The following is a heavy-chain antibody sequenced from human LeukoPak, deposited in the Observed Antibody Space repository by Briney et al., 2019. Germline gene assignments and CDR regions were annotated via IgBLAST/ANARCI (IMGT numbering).Heavy chain of an antibody. J-gene: IGHJ6*03. D-gene: IGHD6-13*01. V-gene: IGHV1-69*13. Sequence: SVKVSCKASGGTFSSYAISWVRQAPGQGLEWMGGIIPIFGTANYAQKFQGRVTITADESTSTAYMELSSLRPEDTAVYYCARVSPGYSSSWYPYYYYYYYMDVWGKGTTVTVSS. CDR1: GGTFSSYA. CDR3: ARVSPGYSSSWYPYYYYYYYMDV. CDR2: IIPIFGTA.